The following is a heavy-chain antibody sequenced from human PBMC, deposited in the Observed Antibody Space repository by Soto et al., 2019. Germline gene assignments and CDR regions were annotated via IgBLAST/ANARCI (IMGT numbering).Heavy chain of an antibody. CDR3: GRDRHGDY. Sequence: EVQLVESGGGLVQPGGSLRLSCAGSGFIFSNYWMHWVRQAPGKGLEWVSRIDHDGPTDYADSVRGRFTISRDNAESTLYLQMNSLGPGDTAVYYCGRDRHGDYGGQGTLVTVSS. V-gene: IGHV3-74*01. CDR2: IDHDGPT. J-gene: IGHJ4*02. CDR1: GFIFSNYW.